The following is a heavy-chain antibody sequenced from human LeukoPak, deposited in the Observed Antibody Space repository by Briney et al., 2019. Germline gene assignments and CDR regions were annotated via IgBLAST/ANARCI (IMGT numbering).Heavy chain of an antibody. V-gene: IGHV3-30*02. CDR1: GFTFSSYG. CDR3: AKVTPYTGNYYYFDN. D-gene: IGHD1-26*01. Sequence: GGSLRLSCAASGFTFSSYGMHWVRQAPGKGLEWVAFIRYDGSNKYYADSVKGRFTISRDNSKNTLSLQMNSLRPEDTAVYYCAKVTPYTGNYYYFDNWGQGTLVTVSS. CDR2: IRYDGSNK. J-gene: IGHJ4*02.